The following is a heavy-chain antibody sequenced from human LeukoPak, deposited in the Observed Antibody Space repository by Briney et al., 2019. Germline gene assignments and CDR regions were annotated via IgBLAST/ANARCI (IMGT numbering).Heavy chain of an antibody. CDR1: GYSFTSYW. Sequence: GESLKISCKGSGYSFTSYWIAWVRQMPGKGLEWMGIIYPGDSDTRYSPSFQGQVTISADKSIYTAYLQWSSLKASDTAMYYCARSGGFYGDYVGYWGQGTLVTVSS. CDR2: IYPGDSDT. J-gene: IGHJ4*02. CDR3: ARSGGFYGDYVGY. D-gene: IGHD4-17*01. V-gene: IGHV5-51*01.